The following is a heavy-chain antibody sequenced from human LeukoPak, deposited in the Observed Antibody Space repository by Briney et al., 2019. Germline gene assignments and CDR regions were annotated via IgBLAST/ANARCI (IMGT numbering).Heavy chain of an antibody. CDR2: ISGGGGNT. CDR3: AKSDYYDSSGHPSSFDY. CDR1: GFKFRFYA. V-gene: IGHV3-23*01. Sequence: GGSLRLSCAASGFKFRFYAISWVRQAPGKGLDWVSAISGGGGNTYYADSAKGRFTISRDNSKNTLYLQMNSLRVEDTAIYYCAKSDYYDSSGHPSSFDYWGQGTLVTVSS. J-gene: IGHJ4*02. D-gene: IGHD3-22*01.